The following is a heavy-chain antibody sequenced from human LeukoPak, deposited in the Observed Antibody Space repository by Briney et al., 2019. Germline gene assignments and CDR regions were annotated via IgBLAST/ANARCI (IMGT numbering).Heavy chain of an antibody. D-gene: IGHD4-17*01. Sequence: SQTLSLTCTVSGGSISSGDYYWSWIRQPPGKGLEWIGYIYHSGSTYYNPSLKSRVTISVDTSKNQFSLKLSSVTAADTAVYYCARGPPGDYFDYWGQGTLVTVSS. CDR1: GGSISSGDYY. J-gene: IGHJ4*02. CDR2: IYHSGST. CDR3: ARGPPGDYFDY. V-gene: IGHV4-30-4*01.